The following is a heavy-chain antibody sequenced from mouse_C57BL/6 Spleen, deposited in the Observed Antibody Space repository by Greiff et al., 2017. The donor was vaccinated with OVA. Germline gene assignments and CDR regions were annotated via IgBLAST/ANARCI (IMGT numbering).Heavy chain of an antibody. CDR1: GYSITSGYD. Sequence: VQLKESGPGMVKPSQSLSLTCTVTGYSITSGYDWHWIRHFPGNKLEWMGYISYSGSTNYNPSLKSRISITHDTSKNPFFLKLNSVTTEDTGTYYWARGDYYGSSYGPNAMDDWGQGTSVTVSS. CDR2: ISYSGST. CDR3: ARGDYYGSSYGPNAMDD. D-gene: IGHD1-1*01. V-gene: IGHV3-1*01. J-gene: IGHJ4*01.